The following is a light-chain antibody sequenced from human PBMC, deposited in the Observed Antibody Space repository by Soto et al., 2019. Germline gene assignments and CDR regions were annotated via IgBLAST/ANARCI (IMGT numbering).Light chain of an antibody. CDR2: DAS. CDR1: QSVSNY. J-gene: IGKJ4*01. Sequence: EIVLTQSPATLSLSLGERATLSCRASQSVSNYLAWFQQKPGQAPRLLIYDASNRATGIPARFSGSGSGTDFTITISSLEPEDFAVYYCQQRSSWPLLTFGGGTKVEI. V-gene: IGKV3-11*01. CDR3: QQRSSWPLLT.